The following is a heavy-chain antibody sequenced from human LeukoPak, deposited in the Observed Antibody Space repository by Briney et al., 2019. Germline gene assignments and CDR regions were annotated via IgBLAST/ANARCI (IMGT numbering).Heavy chain of an antibody. CDR2: INHSGST. Sequence: SETLSLTCAVYGGSFSGYYWSWTRQPPGKGLEWIGEINHSGSTNYNPSLKSRVTISVDTSKNQFSLKLSSVTAADTAVYYCARSLPRGVVVYPNWGQGTLVTVSS. D-gene: IGHD2-15*01. V-gene: IGHV4-34*01. CDR3: ARSLPRGVVVYPN. J-gene: IGHJ4*02. CDR1: GGSFSGYY.